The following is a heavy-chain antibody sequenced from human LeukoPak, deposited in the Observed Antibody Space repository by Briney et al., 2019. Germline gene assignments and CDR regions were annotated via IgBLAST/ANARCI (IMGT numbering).Heavy chain of an antibody. CDR2: IYHSGST. CDR3: ARTQVGAFDY. CDR1: GYSISSGYY. V-gene: IGHV4-38-2*01. D-gene: IGHD1-26*01. J-gene: IGHJ4*02. Sequence: SETLPLTCAVSGYSISSGYYWGWIRQPPGKGLEWIGSIYHSGSTYYNPSLKSRVTISVDTSKNQFSLKLSSVTAADTAMYYCARTQVGAFDYWGQGTLVTVSS.